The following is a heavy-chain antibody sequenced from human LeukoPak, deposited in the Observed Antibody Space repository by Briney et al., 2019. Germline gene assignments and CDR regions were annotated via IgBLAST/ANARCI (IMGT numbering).Heavy chain of an antibody. CDR3: AKDRARIAAAGPDAFDI. V-gene: IGHV3-23*01. CDR2: ISGSGGST. J-gene: IGHJ3*02. CDR1: GFTFSSYA. Sequence: GGSLRLSCAASGFTFSSYAMSWVRQAPGKGLEWVSAISGSGGSTYYADSVKGRFTISRDNSKNTLYLQMNSLRAEDTAVYYCAKDRARIAAAGPDAFDIWGQGTMVTVSS. D-gene: IGHD6-13*01.